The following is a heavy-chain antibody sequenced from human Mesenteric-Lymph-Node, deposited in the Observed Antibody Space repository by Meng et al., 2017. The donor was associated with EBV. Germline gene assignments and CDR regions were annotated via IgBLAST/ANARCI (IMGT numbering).Heavy chain of an antibody. CDR2: INPSSGGT. Sequence: QRVQSWAEVKKPGASVKVSCKASEYTFTSNYIHWVRQAPGQGPEWMGLINPSSGGTSYAQKFQGRVTMTRDTSTSTVYMEVISLRSDDTAVYYCTRVVYREFDPWGQGTLVTVSS. D-gene: IGHD5/OR15-5a*01. V-gene: IGHV1-46*01. CDR1: EYTFTSNY. J-gene: IGHJ5*02. CDR3: TRVVYREFDP.